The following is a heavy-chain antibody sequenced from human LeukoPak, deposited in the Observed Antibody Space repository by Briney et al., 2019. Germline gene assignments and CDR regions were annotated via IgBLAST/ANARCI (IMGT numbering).Heavy chain of an antibody. Sequence: GGSLRLSCAASGFSFSSYSMNWVRQAPGKGLEWVSSISSSSSYIYYVDSVKGRFTISRDNAKNSLYLQMNSLRAEDTAVYYCARVWSPPYTSSWPYYFDYWGQGTLVSVSS. D-gene: IGHD6-13*01. V-gene: IGHV3-21*01. CDR1: GFSFSSYS. CDR2: ISSSSSYI. CDR3: ARVWSPPYTSSWPYYFDY. J-gene: IGHJ4*02.